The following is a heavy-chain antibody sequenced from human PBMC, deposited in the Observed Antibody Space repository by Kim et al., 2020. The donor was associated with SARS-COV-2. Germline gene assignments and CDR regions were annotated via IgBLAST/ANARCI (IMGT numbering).Heavy chain of an antibody. CDR2: IYYSGST. CDR1: GGSISSYY. CDR3: ARILKAAATLGYYYGMDV. Sequence: SETLSLTCTVSGGSISSYYWSWIRQPPGKGLEWIGYIYYSGSTNYNPSLKSRVTISVDTSKNQFSLKLSSVTAADTAVYYCARILKAAATLGYYYGMDVWGQGTTVTVSS. D-gene: IGHD6-13*01. J-gene: IGHJ6*02. V-gene: IGHV4-59*13.